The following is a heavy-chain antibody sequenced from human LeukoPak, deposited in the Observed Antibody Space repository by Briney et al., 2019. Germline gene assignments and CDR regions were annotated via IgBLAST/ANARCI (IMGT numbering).Heavy chain of an antibody. CDR2: IYTSGST. D-gene: IGHD6-13*01. CDR1: GGSISSYY. CDR3: ARGIAAAGSRWVWFDP. J-gene: IGHJ5*02. V-gene: IGHV4-4*07. Sequence: SETLSLTCTVPGGSISSYYWSWIRQPAGKGLEWIGRIYTSGSTNYNPSLKSRVTMSVDTSKNQFSLKLSSVTAADTAVYYCARGIAAAGSRWVWFDPWGQGTLVTVSS.